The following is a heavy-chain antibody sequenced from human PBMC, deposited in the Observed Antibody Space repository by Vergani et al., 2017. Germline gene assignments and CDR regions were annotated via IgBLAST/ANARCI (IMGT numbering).Heavy chain of an antibody. J-gene: IGHJ6*02. CDR3: ARGGATVTTVVDYYYGMDV. CDR1: GYTFTTYS. D-gene: IGHD4-17*01. CDR2: ITAYNGNT. Sequence: QVQLVQSGAEVKKPGASVKVSCKPSGYTFTTYSMHWVRQPPRQRLDSLRWITAYNGNTNYAQKLQGRVTMATDTSTITAYMELRSLRSDDTAVYYCARGGATVTTVVDYYYGMDVWGQGTTVTVSS. V-gene: IGHV1-18*04.